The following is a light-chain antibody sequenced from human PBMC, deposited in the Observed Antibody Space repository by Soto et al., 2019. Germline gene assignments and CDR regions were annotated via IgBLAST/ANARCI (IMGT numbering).Light chain of an antibody. CDR1: QSLRSTS. CDR3: QQYDSSPRT. V-gene: IGKV3-20*01. CDR2: GAS. J-gene: IGKJ1*01. Sequence: EIVLTQSPRTLSLSPGESATLSCRASQSLRSTSLAWYQQKPGQAPRLLISGASTRAADIPDRFSGSGSGTDFTLTIGRLEPEDLAVYYCQQYDSSPRTFGQGTKVDIK.